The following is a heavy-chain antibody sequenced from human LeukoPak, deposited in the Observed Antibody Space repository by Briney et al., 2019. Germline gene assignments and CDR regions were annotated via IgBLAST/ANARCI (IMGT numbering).Heavy chain of an antibody. CDR2: ICYSGIT. J-gene: IGHJ3*02. CDR1: GDSISSSNYY. CDR3: ASLPSNDAFDM. V-gene: IGHV4-39*01. Sequence: SETLSLTCTVSGDSISSSNYYWGWIRQPPGKGLEWIASICYSGITYYNPSLKSRVTISVDTPKNQFSLKLNSVTAADTAVYYCASLPSNDAFDMWGQGTMVTVSS.